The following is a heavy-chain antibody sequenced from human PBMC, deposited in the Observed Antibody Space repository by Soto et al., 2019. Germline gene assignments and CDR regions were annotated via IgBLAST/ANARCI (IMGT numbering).Heavy chain of an antibody. Sequence: QVQLVESGGGVVQPGRSLRLSCAASGFTFSSYGMHWVRQAPGKGLEWVAVISYDGSNKYYADSVKGRFTISRDNSKNTLYLQMNRLRAEDTAVYYCAKDELRFLEWLLTTPYYVYWGQGTLVTVSS. CDR1: GFTFSSYG. V-gene: IGHV3-30*18. D-gene: IGHD3-3*01. CDR2: ISYDGSNK. J-gene: IGHJ4*02. CDR3: AKDELRFLEWLLTTPYYVY.